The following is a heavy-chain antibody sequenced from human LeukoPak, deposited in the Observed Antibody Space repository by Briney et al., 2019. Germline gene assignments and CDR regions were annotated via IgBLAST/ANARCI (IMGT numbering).Heavy chain of an antibody. D-gene: IGHD3-3*01. J-gene: IGHJ6*02. CDR1: GYTFTSYD. CDR3: ARMSNYDFWSGHYYYGMDV. Sequence: GASVKVSCKASGYTFTSYDINWVRQATGQGLEWMGWMNPNSGNTGYAQKFQGRVTMTRNTSISTAYMELSSLRSEDTAVYYCARMSNYDFWSGHYYYGMDVWGQGTTVTVSS. V-gene: IGHV1-8*01. CDR2: MNPNSGNT.